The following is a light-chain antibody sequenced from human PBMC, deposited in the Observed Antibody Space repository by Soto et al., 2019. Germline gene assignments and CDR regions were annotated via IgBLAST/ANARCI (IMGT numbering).Light chain of an antibody. J-gene: IGKJ2*01. CDR3: QQYGSSPYT. CDR1: QSVSSSY. Sequence: EIVLTQSPGTLSLSPGERATLSCRASQSVSSSYLAWHQQKPGQAPRLLIYDASSRATGIPDRFSGSGSGTDFPLAISRLKPEDFAVYYCQQYGSSPYTFGQGTQLEIK. V-gene: IGKV3-20*01. CDR2: DAS.